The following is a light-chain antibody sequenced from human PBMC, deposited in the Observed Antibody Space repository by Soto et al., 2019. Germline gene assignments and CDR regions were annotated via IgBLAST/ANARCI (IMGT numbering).Light chain of an antibody. V-gene: IGKV3-15*01. CDR3: QQYNERPPWT. J-gene: IGKJ1*01. CDR2: GAS. CDR1: LTMNNN. Sequence: EILMTQSPATLSVSPGESVTLSCRASLTMNNNIAWYQHKPGQAPRLLIFGASSRATGLPGRFSGSGYGTEFTLSISSLQAEDFAVYYCQQYNERPPWTFGQGTTVEMK.